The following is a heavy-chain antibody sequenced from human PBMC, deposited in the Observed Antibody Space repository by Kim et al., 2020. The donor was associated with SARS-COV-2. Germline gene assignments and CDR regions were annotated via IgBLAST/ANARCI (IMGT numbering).Heavy chain of an antibody. V-gene: IGHV3-11*06. Sequence: TNYADSVKGRFTISRDNAKNSLYLQMNSPRAEDAAVYYCASGGEKGWFDPWGQGTLVTVSS. D-gene: IGHD3-10*01. J-gene: IGHJ5*02. CDR3: ASGGEKGWFDP. CDR2: T.